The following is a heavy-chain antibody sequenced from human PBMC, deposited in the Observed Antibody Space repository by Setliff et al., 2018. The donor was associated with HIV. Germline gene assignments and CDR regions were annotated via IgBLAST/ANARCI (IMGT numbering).Heavy chain of an antibody. J-gene: IGHJ4*02. CDR1: GGSLSGYH. CDR2: INHSGST. CDR3: AAPRGMSTILVY. V-gene: IGHV4-34*01. Sequence: SETLSLTCAVDGGSLSGYHWSWIRQSPGKGLEWIGEINHSGSTNYNPSLKSRVIISIDTSKKQFSLKLTSVTAADTATYYCAAPRGMSTILVYWGQGSLVTVSS. D-gene: IGHD3-9*01.